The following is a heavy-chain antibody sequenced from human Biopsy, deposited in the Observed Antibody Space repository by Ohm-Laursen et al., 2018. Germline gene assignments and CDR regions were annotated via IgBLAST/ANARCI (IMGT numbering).Heavy chain of an antibody. V-gene: IGHV3-23*01. CDR1: GFTFTNYA. D-gene: IGHD3-3*01. CDR3: ARGPGKLWSGYYT. J-gene: IGHJ5*02. CDR2: ISDSGGST. Sequence: SLRLSCTASGFTFTNYAMTWVRQAPGKGLEWVSAISDSGGSTYYADSVKGRFTISRDNSKNTLYLQMNSLRAEDTAVYYCARGPGKLWSGYYTWGQGSLVSVSS.